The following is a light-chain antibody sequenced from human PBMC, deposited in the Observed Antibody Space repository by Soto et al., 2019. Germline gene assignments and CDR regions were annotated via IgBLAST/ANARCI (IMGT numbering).Light chain of an antibody. Sequence: DIQMTQSPSTLSASVGDRVTITCRASQNISRWLAWYQQKPGEAPKLLICQASTLESGVPSRFGGSGSGTHFTFTITGLQPEDIATYYCQQYENLPYTFGQGTKLEI. CDR3: QQYENLPYT. V-gene: IGKV1-5*03. CDR1: QNISRW. J-gene: IGKJ2*01. CDR2: QAS.